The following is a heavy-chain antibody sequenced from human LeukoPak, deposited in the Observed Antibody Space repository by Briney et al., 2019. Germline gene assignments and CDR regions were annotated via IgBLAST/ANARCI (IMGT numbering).Heavy chain of an antibody. CDR1: GFTLDDYV. V-gene: IGHV3-9*01. CDR3: ASIAAAEPQFDY. Sequence: PGGSLRLSCAASGFTLDDYVMHWVRQAPGKGLEWVSGISWNSVSIGYADSVKGRFTISRDNSKNTLYLQMNSLRAEDTAVYYCASIAAAEPQFDYWGQGTLVTVSS. J-gene: IGHJ4*02. D-gene: IGHD6-13*01. CDR2: ISWNSVSI.